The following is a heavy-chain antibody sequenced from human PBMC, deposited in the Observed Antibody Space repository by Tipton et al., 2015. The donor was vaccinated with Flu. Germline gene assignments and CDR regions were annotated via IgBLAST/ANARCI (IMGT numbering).Heavy chain of an antibody. J-gene: IGHJ4*02. CDR3: ARTPPRGGFDY. Sequence: TLSLTCTVSGGSISSYYWSWIRQPPGKRLEWIGYIYYSGNTEYNPSLKSRVTISVDTSKNQFSLKLSSVTAADTAVYYCARTPPRGGFDYWGQGTPVTVSS. V-gene: IGHV4-59*01. CDR1: GGSISSYY. CDR2: IYYSGNT.